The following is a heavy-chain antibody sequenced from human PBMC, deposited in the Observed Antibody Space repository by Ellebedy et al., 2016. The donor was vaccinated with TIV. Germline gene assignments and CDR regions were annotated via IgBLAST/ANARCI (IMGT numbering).Heavy chain of an antibody. CDR2: INHSRIT. V-gene: IGHV4-34*01. CDR3: ARWVAVAATYCDY. CDR1: GGSLSGYY. Sequence: MPSETLSLTCAVYGGSLSGYYWSWIRQPPGKGLEWIGEINHSRITNYNPSLKSRFTISVDTSKNQFSLKLSSVTAADTAVYYCARWVAVAATYCDYWGQGTLVTVSS. J-gene: IGHJ4*02. D-gene: IGHD6-19*01.